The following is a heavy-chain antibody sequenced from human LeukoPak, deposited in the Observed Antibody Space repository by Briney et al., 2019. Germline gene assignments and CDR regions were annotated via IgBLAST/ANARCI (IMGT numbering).Heavy chain of an antibody. CDR3: ARGIEIEVAAY. D-gene: IGHD2-15*01. J-gene: IGHJ4*02. Sequence: ASVKVSCKASGYTFTTYGINWVRQATGQGLEWMGWMNPNNGNTGCAQKFQGRLTMTRNTSISTAYMELSSLRSDDTAVYYCARGIEIEVAAYWGQGTLVTVSS. CDR1: GYTFTTYG. CDR2: MNPNNGNT. V-gene: IGHV1-8*01.